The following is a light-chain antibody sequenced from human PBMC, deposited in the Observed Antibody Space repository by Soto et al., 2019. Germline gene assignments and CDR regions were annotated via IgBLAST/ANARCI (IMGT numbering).Light chain of an antibody. CDR3: QQYYSTPLT. J-gene: IGKJ4*01. CDR2: WAS. Sequence: DIVMTQSPDSLAVSLGDRSTINCKSSQSVLYSSNNKNYLAWYQQKPGQPPKLLIYWASTRESGVPDRFSGSGSGTDFTLTISSLQAEDVAVYYCQQYYSTPLTLGGGTKVDIK. CDR1: QSVLYSSNNKNY. V-gene: IGKV4-1*01.